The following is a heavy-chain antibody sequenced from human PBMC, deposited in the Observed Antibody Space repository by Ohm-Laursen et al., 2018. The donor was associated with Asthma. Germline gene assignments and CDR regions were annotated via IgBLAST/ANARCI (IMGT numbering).Heavy chain of an antibody. D-gene: IGHD3-22*01. V-gene: IGHV3-43*01. CDR2: ISWDGGST. CDR3: AKFHYYDSSGYYY. Sequence: SLRLSCSASGFTFDDYTMHWVRQAPGKGLEWVSLISWDGGSTYYADSVKGRFTISRDNSKNTLYLQMNSLRAEDTAVYYCAKFHYYDSSGYYYWGQGTLVTVSS. CDR1: GFTFDDYT. J-gene: IGHJ4*02.